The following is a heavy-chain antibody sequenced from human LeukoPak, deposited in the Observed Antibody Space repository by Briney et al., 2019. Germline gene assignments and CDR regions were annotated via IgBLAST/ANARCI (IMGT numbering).Heavy chain of an antibody. CDR1: GFTFTTYW. Sequence: PGGSLRLSCAASGFTFTTYWMSWVRQAPGKGLEWVSYISNSGSSTKYADSVKGRFTISRDNAKNSLSLQMNSVRPEDTAVYYCARADRTSWFDYWGQGTLVTVSS. V-gene: IGHV3-11*05. J-gene: IGHJ4*02. CDR2: ISNSGSST. CDR3: ARADRTSWFDY. D-gene: IGHD2-2*01.